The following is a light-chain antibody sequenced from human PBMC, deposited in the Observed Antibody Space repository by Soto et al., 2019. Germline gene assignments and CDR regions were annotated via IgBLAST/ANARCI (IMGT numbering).Light chain of an antibody. Sequence: QSALTQPPSVSGSPGQSVTISCTGTSSDVGTYNHVSWYQQPPGTAPKLMIYDVSNRPSGVPDRFSGSKSGNTASLTISGLQAADEAEYYCRSYTGSSPLVVFGGGTKLTVL. CDR3: RSYTGSSPLVV. V-gene: IGLV2-18*02. CDR1: SSDVGTYNH. J-gene: IGLJ2*01. CDR2: DVS.